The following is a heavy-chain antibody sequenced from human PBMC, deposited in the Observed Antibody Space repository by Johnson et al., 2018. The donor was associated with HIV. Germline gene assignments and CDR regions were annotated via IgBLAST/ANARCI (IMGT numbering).Heavy chain of an antibody. Sequence: VQLVESGGGVVRPGRSLRLSCAASGFTFINYWMHWVRQAPGKGLVWVSRMNGDGKSTTYADSVQGRFPISSDNSKNTLYLQMNSLRAEDTAVYYCARAKSTVVLHDAFDIWGQGTMVTVSS. J-gene: IGHJ3*02. CDR1: GFTFINYW. CDR2: MNGDGKST. CDR3: ARAKSTVVLHDAFDI. V-gene: IGHV3-74*02. D-gene: IGHD4-23*01.